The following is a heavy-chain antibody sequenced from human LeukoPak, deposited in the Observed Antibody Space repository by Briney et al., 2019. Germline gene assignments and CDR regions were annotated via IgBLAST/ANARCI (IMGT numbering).Heavy chain of an antibody. D-gene: IGHD3-22*01. Sequence: PGGSLRLSCAASGFTFSNAWMSWVRQAPGKGLEWVGRIKSKTDGGTTDYAAPVKGRFTISRDDSKNTLYLQMNSLKTEDTAVYYCTTSGPHDSSGYYYLGVRPYYFDYWGQGTLVTVSS. J-gene: IGHJ4*02. V-gene: IGHV3-15*01. CDR3: TTSGPHDSSGYYYLGVRPYYFDY. CDR1: GFTFSNAW. CDR2: IKSKTDGGTT.